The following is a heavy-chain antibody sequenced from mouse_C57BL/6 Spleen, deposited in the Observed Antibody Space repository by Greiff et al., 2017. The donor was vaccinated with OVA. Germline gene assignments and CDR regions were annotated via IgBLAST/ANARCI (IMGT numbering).Heavy chain of an antibody. D-gene: IGHD2-14*01. J-gene: IGHJ2*01. CDR2: ISGGGGNT. CDR3: ARGYDDYFDY. V-gene: IGHV5-9*01. Sequence: EVKLVESGGGLVKPGGSLKLSCAASGFTFSSYTMSWVRQTPEKRLEWVATISGGGGNTYYPDSVKGRFTIARDNAKNTLYLQMSSLRAEDTALYYCARGYDDYFDYWGQGTTLTVSS. CDR1: GFTFSSYT.